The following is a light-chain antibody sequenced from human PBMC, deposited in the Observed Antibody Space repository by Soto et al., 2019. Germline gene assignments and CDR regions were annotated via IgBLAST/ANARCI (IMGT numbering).Light chain of an antibody. CDR3: QSYDRSLSYV. J-gene: IGLJ1*01. Sequence: QSVLTQPPSVSGAPGQRVTISCTGSSSNIGAGYDVHWYQQLPGTAPKLLIYVNTNRPSGVPDRFSGSKSGTSASLAITGLQDEDEADYYCQSYDRSLSYVFGTGTKVPS. CDR2: VNT. CDR1: SSNIGAGYD. V-gene: IGLV1-40*01.